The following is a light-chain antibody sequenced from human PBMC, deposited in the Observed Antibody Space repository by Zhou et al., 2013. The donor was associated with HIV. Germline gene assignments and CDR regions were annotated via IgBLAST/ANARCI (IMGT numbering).Light chain of an antibody. V-gene: IGKV1-39*01. J-gene: IGKJ4*01. CDR3: QKYDDVPLA. Sequence: DIQMTQSPSSLSASVGDRVTITCRASQSISRYLNWYQQKPGKAPKLLIYAATTLQTGVPSRFSGSGSGTYFTLTISSLQPEDAATYYCQKYDDVPLAFGGGTKVEVK. CDR2: AAT. CDR1: QSISRY.